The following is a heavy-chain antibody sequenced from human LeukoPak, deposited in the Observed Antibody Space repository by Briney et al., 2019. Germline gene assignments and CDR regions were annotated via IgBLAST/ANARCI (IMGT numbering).Heavy chain of an antibody. V-gene: IGHV1-2*02. CDR2: INPNSGGT. Sequence: ASVKVSCKASGYTFTGYYMHWVRQAPGQGLEWMGWINPNSGGTNYAQKFQGRVTMTRDTSISTAYMELSRLRSDDTAVYYCARDRGYYDILTGYYTRDYYMDVWGKGTTVTISS. D-gene: IGHD3-9*01. J-gene: IGHJ6*03. CDR1: GYTFTGYY. CDR3: ARDRGYYDILTGYYTRDYYMDV.